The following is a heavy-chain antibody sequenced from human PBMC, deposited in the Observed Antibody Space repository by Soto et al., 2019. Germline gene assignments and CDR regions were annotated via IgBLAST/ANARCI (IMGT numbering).Heavy chain of an antibody. V-gene: IGHV3-49*04. J-gene: IGHJ6*02. D-gene: IGHD3-3*01. CDR3: ARDGDFYGVDV. CDR1: VFTFEDHA. CDR2: IRGSTYGSTT. Sequence: GRSLGLSCTFSVFTFEDHALTWGRQAPGKGLQWLGYIRGSTYGSTTEYDPSVRGRIIISRDDSKSIGYLQMNSLKSEDTAVYYCARDGDFYGVDVWGQGTTVTVSS.